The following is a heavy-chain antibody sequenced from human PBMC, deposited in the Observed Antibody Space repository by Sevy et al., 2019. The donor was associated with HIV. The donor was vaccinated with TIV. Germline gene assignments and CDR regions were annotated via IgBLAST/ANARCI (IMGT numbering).Heavy chain of an antibody. CDR1: GASITSKY. V-gene: IGHV4-59*03. J-gene: IGHJ5*02. Sequence: SQTLSLTCTVSGASITSKYWSWIRQTPGKGLEWIGYVYDSGSTNYNPSLKSRVTISIDTSRKQFSLSLRSVTAADTAVYYCALTKVVTQVWFDPWGPGTLVTVSS. D-gene: IGHD2-15*01. CDR3: ALTKVVTQVWFDP. CDR2: VYDSGST.